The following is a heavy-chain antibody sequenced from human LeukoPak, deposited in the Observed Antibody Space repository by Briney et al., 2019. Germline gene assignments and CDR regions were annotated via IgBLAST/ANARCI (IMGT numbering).Heavy chain of an antibody. Sequence: GASVKVSCKASGYTFTGYYMHWVRQAPGQGLEWMGWINPNSGGTNYAQKFQGRVTMTRDTSISTAYMELSRLRSDDTAVYYCARGRLTAYYDILTGYWAFGYWGQGTLVTVSS. J-gene: IGHJ4*02. CDR2: INPNSGGT. CDR1: GYTFTGYY. D-gene: IGHD3-9*01. CDR3: ARGRLTAYYDILTGYWAFGY. V-gene: IGHV1-2*02.